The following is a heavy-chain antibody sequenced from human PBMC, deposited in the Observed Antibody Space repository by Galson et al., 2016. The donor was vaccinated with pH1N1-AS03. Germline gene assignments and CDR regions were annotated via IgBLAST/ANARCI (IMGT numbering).Heavy chain of an antibody. Sequence: SETLSLTCTVSGGSITNYYWTWIRQPPGKGLEWIGYIYYNGPANYNPSLNSRVTISADTSKKQFFLNLTSVTAADTAVYFCTRGGTYSSSSPAYFGYWGPGTLVTVSS. V-gene: IGHV4-59*01. CDR2: IYYNGPA. D-gene: IGHD6-6*01. J-gene: IGHJ4*03. CDR1: GGSITNYY. CDR3: TRGGTYSSSSPAYFGY.